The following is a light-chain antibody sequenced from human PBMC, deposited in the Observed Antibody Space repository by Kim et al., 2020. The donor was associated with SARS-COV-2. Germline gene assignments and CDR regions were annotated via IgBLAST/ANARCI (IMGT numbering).Light chain of an antibody. V-gene: IGKV3-20*01. J-gene: IGKJ2*01. CDR2: GAS. CDR3: QHYGFSPYT. Sequence: EIVLTQSPSTLSLSPGERATLSCRASQSVSSNYLAWYQQKPGQAPRLLIYGASSRANGIPDRFSGSGSGTVFTLSISRLEPEDFAVYYCQHYGFSPYTFGQGTKLEI. CDR1: QSVSSNY.